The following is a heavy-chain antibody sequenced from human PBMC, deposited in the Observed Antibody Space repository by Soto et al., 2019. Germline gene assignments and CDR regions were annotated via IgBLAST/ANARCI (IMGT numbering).Heavy chain of an antibody. J-gene: IGHJ4*02. Sequence: GGSLRLSCAASGFTFDDYAMNWVRQAPGKGLEWVSSISSSSSYIYYADSVKGRFTISRDNAKNSLYLQMNSLRAEDTAVYYCARVLSNYNDYWGQGTLVTVSS. CDR2: ISSSSSYI. D-gene: IGHD6-6*01. CDR1: GFTFDDYA. CDR3: ARVLSNYNDY. V-gene: IGHV3-21*01.